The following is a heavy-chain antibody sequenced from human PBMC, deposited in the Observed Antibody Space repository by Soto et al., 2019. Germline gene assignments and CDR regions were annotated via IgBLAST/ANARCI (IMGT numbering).Heavy chain of an antibody. CDR3: AKDPRSLLWFGELSLWFDP. CDR1: GFTFSSYA. J-gene: IGHJ5*02. Sequence: GGSLRLSCAASGFTFSSYAMSWVRQAPGKGLEWVSAISGSGGSTYYADSVKGRFTISRDNSKNTLYLQMNSLRAEDTAVYYCAKDPRSLLWFGELSLWFDPWGQGTLVTVSS. D-gene: IGHD3-10*01. V-gene: IGHV3-23*01. CDR2: ISGSGGST.